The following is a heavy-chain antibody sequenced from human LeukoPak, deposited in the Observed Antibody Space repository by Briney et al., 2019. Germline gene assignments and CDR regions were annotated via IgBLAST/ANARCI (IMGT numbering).Heavy chain of an antibody. Sequence: PSETLSLTCAVYGGSFSGYYWSWIRQPPGKGLEWIGEINHSGSTNYNPSLKSRVTISVDTSKNQFYLKLSSVTAADTAVYYCARGIDDYVWGSYGRYYFDYWGQGTLVTVSS. V-gene: IGHV4-34*01. CDR2: INHSGST. CDR3: ARGIDDYVWGSYGRYYFDY. D-gene: IGHD3-16*01. J-gene: IGHJ4*02. CDR1: GGSFSGYY.